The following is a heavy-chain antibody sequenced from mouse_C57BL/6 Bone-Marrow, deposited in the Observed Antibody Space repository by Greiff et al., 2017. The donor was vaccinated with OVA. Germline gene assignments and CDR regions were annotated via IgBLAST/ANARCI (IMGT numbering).Heavy chain of an antibody. V-gene: IGHV1-9*01. J-gene: IGHJ4*01. CDR2: ILPGSGST. D-gene: IGHD1-3*01. CDR3: AGSLKSLYYAMDY. CDR1: GYTFTGYW. Sequence: QVQLQQSGAELMQPGASVKLSCKATGYTFTGYWIEWVKQRPGHGLEWIGEILPGSGSTNYNEKFKGKATFTAYTSSNKAYMQLSSLTTKDSAIYYCAGSLKSLYYAMDYWGQGTSVTVSS.